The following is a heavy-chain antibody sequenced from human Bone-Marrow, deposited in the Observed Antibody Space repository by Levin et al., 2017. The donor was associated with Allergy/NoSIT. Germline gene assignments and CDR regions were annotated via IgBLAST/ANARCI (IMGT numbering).Heavy chain of an antibody. D-gene: IGHD6-19*01. V-gene: IGHV3-23*01. CDR1: GFDFNNYA. Sequence: GGSLRLSCEVSGFDFNNYAMTWVRQTPGKGLEWVSAISGTATNTFYADSVKGRFTISRDNSKNTLFLQMNSLRDEDTGVYYCAKQAVTPTHFDFWGQGALVTVSS. CDR2: ISGTATNT. CDR3: AKQAVTPTHFDF. J-gene: IGHJ4*02.